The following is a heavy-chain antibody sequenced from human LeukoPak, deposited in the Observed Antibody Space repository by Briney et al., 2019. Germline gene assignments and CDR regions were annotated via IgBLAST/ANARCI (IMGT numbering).Heavy chain of an antibody. CDR3: ARAHVPVAGRNGEYYYYYMDV. J-gene: IGHJ6*03. D-gene: IGHD6-19*01. CDR1: GGTFSSYA. Sequence: ASVKASCKASGGTFSSYAISWVRQAPGQGLEWRGWINPNSGGTNYAQKFQRRVTMTRNTSISTAYMELSRLRSDDTAVYYCARAHVPVAGRNGEYYYYYMDVWGKGTTVTISS. V-gene: IGHV1-2*02. CDR2: INPNSGGT.